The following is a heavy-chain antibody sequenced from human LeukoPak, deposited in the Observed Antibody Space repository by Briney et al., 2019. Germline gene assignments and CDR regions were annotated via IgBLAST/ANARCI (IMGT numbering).Heavy chain of an antibody. Sequence: PGGSLRLSCAASGFTFSSYSMNWVRQAPGKGLEWVSSISSSSSYIYYADSVKGRFTISRDNAKNLLYLQMNSLRAEDTAVYYCAGRGYTYGSVDYWGQGTLVTVSS. D-gene: IGHD5-18*01. J-gene: IGHJ4*02. V-gene: IGHV3-21*01. CDR2: ISSSSSYI. CDR3: AGRGYTYGSVDY. CDR1: GFTFSSYS.